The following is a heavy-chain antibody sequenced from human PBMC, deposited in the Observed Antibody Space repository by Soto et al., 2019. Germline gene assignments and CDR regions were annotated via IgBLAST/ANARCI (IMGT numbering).Heavy chain of an antibody. CDR3: ARDVDLSTGRRDNGWCDP. CDR1: GFTFSNYG. D-gene: IGHD1-1*01. CDR2: MWPDGANK. Sequence: QEQLVESGGGVVQPGRSLRLSCAASGFTFSNYGMHWDRQAPGKGLEWVAVMWPDGANKFYADSVKGGFTISRDTSKNSSYLQMNNLRAEDTAVYYCARDVDLSTGRRDNGWCDPWGQGTLVTVPP. V-gene: IGHV3-33*01. J-gene: IGHJ5*02.